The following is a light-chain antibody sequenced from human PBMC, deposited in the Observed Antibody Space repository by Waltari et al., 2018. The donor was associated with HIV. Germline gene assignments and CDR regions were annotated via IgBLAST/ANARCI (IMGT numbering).Light chain of an antibody. V-gene: IGKV4-1*01. CDR3: QQYFNAPYT. Sequence: DIVMIQSPDSLAVSLGERATINCKSSQTILYRSHNKNYLSWYQQRPGHPPKLLIYWASTRESGVPDRFRCSESGTDFTLTSIGLQAEDVSLYYCQQYFNAPYTFGQGTKVEI. CDR2: WAS. CDR1: QTILYRSHNKNY. J-gene: IGKJ2*01.